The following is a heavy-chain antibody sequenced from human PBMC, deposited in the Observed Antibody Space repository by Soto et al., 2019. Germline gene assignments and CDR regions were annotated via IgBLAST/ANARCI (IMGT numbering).Heavy chain of an antibody. Sequence: GGSLRLSXAASGFTFSSYWMSWVRQAPGKGLEWVANIKQDGSEKYYVDSVKGRFTISRDNAKNSLYLQMNSLRAEDTAVYYCASLLHYVDDDAFDIWGQGTMVTVSS. V-gene: IGHV3-7*01. J-gene: IGHJ3*02. CDR2: IKQDGSEK. CDR1: GFTFSSYW. CDR3: ASLLHYVDDDAFDI. D-gene: IGHD4-17*01.